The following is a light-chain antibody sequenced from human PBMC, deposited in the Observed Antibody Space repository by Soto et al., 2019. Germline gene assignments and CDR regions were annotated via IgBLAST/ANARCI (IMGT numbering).Light chain of an antibody. Sequence: DIQMTQSPSTLSPSVGDRVTITCRASRSISDWLAWYQQKPGKAPKLLIFDASSLKSGVPSRFSGSGSGTEFTLTISGLQPDDVATYYCLPYSSHSWTFGQGTKXEIK. CDR3: LPYSSHSWT. V-gene: IGKV1-5*01. CDR2: DAS. J-gene: IGKJ1*01. CDR1: RSISDW.